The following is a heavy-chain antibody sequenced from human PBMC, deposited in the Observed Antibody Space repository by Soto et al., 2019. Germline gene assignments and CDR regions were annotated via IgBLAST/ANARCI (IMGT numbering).Heavy chain of an antibody. CDR1: GFTFSDYY. V-gene: IGHV3-11*01. Sequence: GGSLRLSCAASGFTFSDYYMSWIRQAPGKGLEWVSYISSSGSTIYYADSEKGRFTISRDNAKNSLYLQMNSLRAEDTAVYYCARVERSSSWYSYWGQGTLVTVSS. CDR2: ISSSGSTI. J-gene: IGHJ4*02. CDR3: ARVERSSSWYSY. D-gene: IGHD6-13*01.